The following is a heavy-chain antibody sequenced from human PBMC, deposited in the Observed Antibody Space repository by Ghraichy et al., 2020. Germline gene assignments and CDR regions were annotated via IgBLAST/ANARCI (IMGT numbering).Heavy chain of an antibody. V-gene: IGHV3-48*02. CDR1: GFTFSSYS. D-gene: IGHD3-10*01. CDR3: ARDFPFGGLLKHYYYGMDV. CDR2: ISSSSSTI. J-gene: IGHJ6*02. Sequence: GGSLRLSCAASGFTFSSYSMNWVRQAPGKGLEWVSYISSSSSTIYYADSVKGRFTISRDNAKNSLYLQMNSLRDEDTAVYYCARDFPFGGLLKHYYYGMDVWGQGTTVTVSS.